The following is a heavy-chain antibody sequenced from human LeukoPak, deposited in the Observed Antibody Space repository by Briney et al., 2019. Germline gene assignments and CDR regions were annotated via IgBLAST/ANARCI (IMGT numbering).Heavy chain of an antibody. CDR1: GGSISSSSYY. V-gene: IGHV4-39*07. Sequence: ASETLSLTCTVSGGSISSSSYYWGWLRQPPGKGLEWIGSIYYSGSTYYNPSLKSRVTISVDTSKNQFSLKLSSVTAADTAVYYCARVVHYGSGSYLNWFDPWGQGTLVTVSS. J-gene: IGHJ5*02. CDR3: ARVVHYGSGSYLNWFDP. CDR2: IYYSGST. D-gene: IGHD3-10*01.